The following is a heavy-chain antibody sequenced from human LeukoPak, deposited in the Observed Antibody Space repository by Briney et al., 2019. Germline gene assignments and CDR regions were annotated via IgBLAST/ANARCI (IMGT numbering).Heavy chain of an antibody. D-gene: IGHD4-17*01. CDR2: ISSSSSTI. Sequence: GGSLRLSCAASGFSISTYNINWVRQAPGKGLEWVSYISSSSSTIYYADSVKGRFTISRDNAKKSLYLQMNSLRAEDTAVYYCAVMTTVSSRYYYYMDVWGKGTAVTVSS. CDR3: AVMTTVSSRYYYYMDV. CDR1: GFSISTYN. J-gene: IGHJ6*03. V-gene: IGHV3-48*01.